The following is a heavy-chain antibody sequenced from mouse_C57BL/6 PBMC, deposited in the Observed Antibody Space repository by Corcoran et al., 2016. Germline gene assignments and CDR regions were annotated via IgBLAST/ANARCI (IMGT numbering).Heavy chain of an antibody. CDR3: AREGGWLPFFDY. J-gene: IGHJ2*01. Sequence: EVQLQQSGPVLVKPGASVKMSCKASGYTFTDYYMNWVKQSHGKSLEWIGVINPYNGGTSYNQKFKGKATLTVDKSSSTAYMELNSLTSEDSAVYYCAREGGWLPFFDYWGQGTTLTVSS. CDR2: INPYNGGT. D-gene: IGHD2-3*01. V-gene: IGHV1-19*01. CDR1: GYTFTDYY.